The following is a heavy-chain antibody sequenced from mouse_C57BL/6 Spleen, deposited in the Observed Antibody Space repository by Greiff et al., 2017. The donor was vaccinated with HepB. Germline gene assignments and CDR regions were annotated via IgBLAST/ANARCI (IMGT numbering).Heavy chain of an antibody. Sequence: QVQLQQPGAELVKPGASVTLSCKASGYTFTSYWMHWVKQRPGQGLEWIGTIHPNIGSTNYNEKFKSKAILTVDKSSSTAYMQLSSLTSEDSAVSYCARDPYYGHAVPFAYWGQGTPVTVSA. V-gene: IGHV1-64*01. CDR1: GYTFTSYW. D-gene: IGHD2-9*01. J-gene: IGHJ3*01. CDR2: IHPNIGST. CDR3: ARDPYYGHAVPFAY.